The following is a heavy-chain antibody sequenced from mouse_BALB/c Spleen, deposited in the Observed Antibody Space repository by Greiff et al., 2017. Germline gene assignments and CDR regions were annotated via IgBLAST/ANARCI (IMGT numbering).Heavy chain of an antibody. CDR1: GFAFSSYD. Sequence: EVHLVESGGGLVKPGGSLKLSCAASGFAFSSYDMSWVRQTPEKRLEWVAYISSGGGSTYYPDTVKGRFTISRDNAKNTLYLQMSSLKSEDTAMYYCARHTTVVATPFAYWGQGTLVTVSA. J-gene: IGHJ3*01. CDR3: ARHTTVVATPFAY. V-gene: IGHV5-12-1*01. D-gene: IGHD1-1*01. CDR2: ISSGGGST.